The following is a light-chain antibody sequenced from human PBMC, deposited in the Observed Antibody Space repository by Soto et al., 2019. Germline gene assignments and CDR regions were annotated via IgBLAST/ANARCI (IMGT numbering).Light chain of an antibody. J-gene: IGKJ1*01. Sequence: EIVMTQSPATLSVSPGERATLSCRASQSVSSNLAWYQQKPGQAPRRLIYGASTRPTGIPARFSGSGSGTEFTLTISSLQSEDFAVYYCQQYNNWPQTFGQGTKVEIK. CDR3: QQYNNWPQT. CDR2: GAS. V-gene: IGKV3-15*01. CDR1: QSVSSN.